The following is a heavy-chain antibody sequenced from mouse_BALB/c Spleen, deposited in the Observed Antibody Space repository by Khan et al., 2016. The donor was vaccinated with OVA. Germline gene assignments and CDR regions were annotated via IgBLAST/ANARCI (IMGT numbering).Heavy chain of an antibody. J-gene: IGHJ2*01. CDR1: GYSITSDYA. Sequence: EVQLQESGPGLVKPSPSLSLSCTVTGYSITSDYAWYLIRQFPGNQLEWMGYISYSGSTSYNPYLKSRISLTRDISKNPFFLQLNSVTTEDTATYYCAGSIMANWGQGSTLTVSS. V-gene: IGHV3-2*02. CDR3: AGSIMAN. CDR2: ISYSGST.